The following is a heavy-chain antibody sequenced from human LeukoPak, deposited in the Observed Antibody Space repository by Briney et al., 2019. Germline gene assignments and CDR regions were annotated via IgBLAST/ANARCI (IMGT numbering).Heavy chain of an antibody. CDR1: GGSITTYY. V-gene: IGHV4-59*01. D-gene: IGHD3-3*01. Sequence: SETLSLTCTVSGGSITTYYWSWIRRTPGKGLEWIGFIFHSGSTNYNPSLKSRVTISLNTSKTQFSLKLSSVTAADTAVYYCARGTFWSGYYHDYWGQGTLVTVSS. J-gene: IGHJ4*02. CDR3: ARGTFWSGYYHDY. CDR2: IFHSGST.